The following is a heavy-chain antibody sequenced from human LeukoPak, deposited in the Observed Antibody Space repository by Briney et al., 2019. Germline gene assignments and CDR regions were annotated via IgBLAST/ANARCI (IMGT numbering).Heavy chain of an antibody. Sequence: GASVKVSCKASGYTFSGYYIHWVRQAPGQGLEWLGWISAYNGNTNYAQKFQGRVTLTTDTSTSTVYMELRSLRSDDTAVYYCSREGPTGEFLGDYWGQGTLVTVSS. V-gene: IGHV1-18*04. CDR2: ISAYNGNT. D-gene: IGHD1-1*01. CDR1: GYTFSGYY. CDR3: SREGPTGEFLGDY. J-gene: IGHJ4*02.